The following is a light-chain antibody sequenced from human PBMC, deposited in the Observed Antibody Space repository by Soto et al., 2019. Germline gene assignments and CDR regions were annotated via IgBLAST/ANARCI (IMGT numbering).Light chain of an antibody. CDR1: SSDVGGYNF. Sequence: QSALTQPASVSGSPGQSITISCTGTSSDVGGYNFVSWYQHHPGKAPKLMIYDVSNRPSGVSNRFSGSKSGNTASLTISGLQAEDEADYYCSSYIASSTSVAFGGGTQLNVL. J-gene: IGLJ2*01. CDR3: SSYIASSTSVA. CDR2: DVS. V-gene: IGLV2-14*03.